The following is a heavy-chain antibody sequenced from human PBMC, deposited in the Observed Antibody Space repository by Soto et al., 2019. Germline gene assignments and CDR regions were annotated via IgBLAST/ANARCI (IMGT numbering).Heavy chain of an antibody. CDR3: ARYSRSPITYYDSSGTIDY. J-gene: IGHJ4*02. Sequence: GASVSPCKASGYTFTSYGISWVRQAPGQVLEWMGWISAYNGNTNYAQKLQGRVTMTTDTSTSTAYMELRSLRSDDTAVYYCARYSRSPITYYDSSGTIDYWGQGTLVTVSS. CDR1: GYTFTSYG. CDR2: ISAYNGNT. D-gene: IGHD3-22*01. V-gene: IGHV1-18*01.